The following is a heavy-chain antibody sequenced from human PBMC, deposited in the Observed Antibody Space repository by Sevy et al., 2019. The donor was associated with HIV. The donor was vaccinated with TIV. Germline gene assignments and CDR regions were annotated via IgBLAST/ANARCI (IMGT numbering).Heavy chain of an antibody. D-gene: IGHD2-8*01. V-gene: IGHV3-30*04. CDR3: ARDHCTDGACFRSGYFDY. Sequence: GGSLRLSCAASGFTFADHAFHWVRQAPGKGLEWVAIISFDGRNKRLAESVKGRFTISRDDSKNTVFLQMTSLRPEDTAVYYCARDHCTDGACFRSGYFDYWGQGTLVTVSS. CDR1: GFTFADHA. J-gene: IGHJ4*02. CDR2: ISFDGRNK.